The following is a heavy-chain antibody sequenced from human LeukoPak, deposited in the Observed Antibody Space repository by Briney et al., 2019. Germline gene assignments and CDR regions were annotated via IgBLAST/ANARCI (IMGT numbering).Heavy chain of an antibody. J-gene: IGHJ4*02. Sequence: GESLKISCKGSGYSFTSYWIGWVRQMPGKGLEWMGIIYPGDSDTRYSPSFQGQVTISADKSISTAYLQWSSLRAEDTAVYYCAKGQLYYDFWSGSLIDYWGQGTLVTVSS. D-gene: IGHD3-3*01. CDR3: AKGQLYYDFWSGSLIDY. CDR1: GYSFTSYW. V-gene: IGHV5-51*01. CDR2: IYPGDSDT.